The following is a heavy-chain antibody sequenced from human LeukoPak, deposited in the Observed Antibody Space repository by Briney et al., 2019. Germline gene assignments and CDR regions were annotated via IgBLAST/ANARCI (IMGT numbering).Heavy chain of an antibody. Sequence: PSETLSFTCAVYGGSFSGYYWSWIRQPPGKGLEWIGEINHSGSTNYNPSLKSRVTISVDTSKNQFSLKLSSVTAADTAVYYCARGPPALVVPAATHYYYYMDVWGKGTTVTVSS. J-gene: IGHJ6*03. CDR1: GGSFSGYY. V-gene: IGHV4-34*01. CDR2: INHSGST. CDR3: ARGPPALVVPAATHYYYYMDV. D-gene: IGHD2-2*01.